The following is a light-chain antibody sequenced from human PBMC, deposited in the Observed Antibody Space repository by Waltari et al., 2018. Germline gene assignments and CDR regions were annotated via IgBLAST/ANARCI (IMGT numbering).Light chain of an antibody. CDR1: QSVSSY. J-gene: IGKJ5*01. CDR3: QQRSNWPT. V-gene: IGKV3-11*01. Sequence: EIVLTQSPATLSLSPGENATLPCRASQSVSSYLASYQQKPGQAPRLLIYDASNRATGIPARFSGSGSVTDFTLTISSLEPEDFAVYYCQQRSNWPTFGQGTRLEIK. CDR2: DAS.